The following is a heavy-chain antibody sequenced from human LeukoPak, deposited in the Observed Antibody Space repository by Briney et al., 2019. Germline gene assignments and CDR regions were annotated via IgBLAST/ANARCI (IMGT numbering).Heavy chain of an antibody. CDR3: ARGDLWAPNFDY. D-gene: IGHD3-16*01. Sequence: GASVKVSCKASGYTFTGYYMHWVRQAPGQGLQWMGWINPNSGYINYAQTFQGRVTMTRDTSISTAYMELSRLRSDDTAVYYCARGDLWAPNFDYWGQGTLVTVSS. CDR2: INPNSGYI. CDR1: GYTFTGYY. J-gene: IGHJ4*02. V-gene: IGHV1-2*02.